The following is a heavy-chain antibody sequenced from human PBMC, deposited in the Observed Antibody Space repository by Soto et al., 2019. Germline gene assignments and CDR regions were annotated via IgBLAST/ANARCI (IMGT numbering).Heavy chain of an antibody. CDR1: GFTFSSYA. D-gene: IGHD2-15*01. J-gene: IGHJ4*02. V-gene: IGHV3-23*01. CDR3: AKRRGAGGHFDY. Sequence: PGGSLRLSCAASGFTFSSYAMGWVRQGPGKGLEWVAVVSIGGSTHYADSVRGRFTISRDNSKNTLSLQMNSLTAEDTGVYFCAKRRGAGGHFDYWGQGALVTVSS. CDR2: VSIGGST.